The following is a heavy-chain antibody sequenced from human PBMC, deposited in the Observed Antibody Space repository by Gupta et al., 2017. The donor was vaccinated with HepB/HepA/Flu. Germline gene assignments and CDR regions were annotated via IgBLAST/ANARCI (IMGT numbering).Heavy chain of an antibody. V-gene: IGHV3-23*01. D-gene: IGHD2-21*02. CDR3: AKSDCGGDCHLLHY. J-gene: IGHJ4*02. Sequence: EVQLLESGGNLVQPGGSLRLSCTASGFTLSNYAMSWVRQAQGKGLEWISHSGDNTYYADSVKGRFTISRDNYQNTLYLQMNTLRAEDTAVYYCAKSDCGGDCHLLHYWGQGTLVTVSS. CDR1: GFTLSNYA. CDR2: HSGDNT.